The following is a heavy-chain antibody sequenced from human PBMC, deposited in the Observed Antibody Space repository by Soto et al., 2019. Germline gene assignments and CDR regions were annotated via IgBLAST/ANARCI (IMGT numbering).Heavy chain of an antibody. CDR3: ARRYGSGFDF. CDR2: IYYSGST. D-gene: IGHD3-10*01. V-gene: IGHV4-59*08. J-gene: IGHJ4*02. CDR1: GGSISSYY. Sequence: PSETLSLTCTVSGGSISSYYWSWIRQPPGEGLEWIGYIYYSGSTNYNPSLKGRVTISVDTSKNQFSLKLSSVTAADTAVYYCARRYGSGFDFWGQGTLVTVSS.